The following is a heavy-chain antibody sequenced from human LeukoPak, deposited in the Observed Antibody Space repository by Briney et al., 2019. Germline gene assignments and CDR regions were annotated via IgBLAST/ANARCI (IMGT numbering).Heavy chain of an antibody. CDR3: ARGQGYSSTTYFDY. V-gene: IGHV3-48*03. J-gene: IGHJ4*02. D-gene: IGHD6-19*01. Sequence: GGSLRLSCAASGFTFSSYEMNWVRQAPGKGLEWVSYISSSGSTIYYADSVKGRFTISRDNAKNTLYLQMNSLRAEDTAVYYCARGQGYSSTTYFDYWGQGTLVTVSS. CDR1: GFTFSSYE. CDR2: ISSSGSTI.